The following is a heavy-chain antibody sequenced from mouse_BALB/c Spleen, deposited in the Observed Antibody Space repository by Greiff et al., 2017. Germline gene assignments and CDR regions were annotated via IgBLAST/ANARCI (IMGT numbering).Heavy chain of an antibody. CDR2: ISNGGGST. V-gene: IGHV5-12-2*01. D-gene: IGHD2-14*01. CDR3: ARHYRYDGTWFAY. J-gene: IGHJ3*01. CDR1: GFTFSSYT. Sequence: EVHLVESGGGLVQPGGSLKLSCAASGFTFSSYTMSWVRQTPEKRLEWVEYISNGGGSTYYPDTVKGRFTIARDNAKNTLYLQMSSLKSEDTAMYYCARHYRYDGTWFAYWGQGTLVTVSA.